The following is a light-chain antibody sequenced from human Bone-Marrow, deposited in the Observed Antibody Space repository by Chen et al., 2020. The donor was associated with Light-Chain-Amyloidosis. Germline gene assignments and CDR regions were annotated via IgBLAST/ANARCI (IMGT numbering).Light chain of an antibody. Sequence: DIVMTQSPVSRPVTAGLPASISCRSSQSLLHSNGYNYLDWYLQKPGQSPQLLIYLGSNRASGVPDRFSGSGSGTDFTLKISRVEAEDVGVYYCMQALQTPLTFGGGTKVEIK. V-gene: IGKV2-28*01. CDR2: LGS. J-gene: IGKJ4*01. CDR1: QSLLHSNGYNY. CDR3: MQALQTPLT.